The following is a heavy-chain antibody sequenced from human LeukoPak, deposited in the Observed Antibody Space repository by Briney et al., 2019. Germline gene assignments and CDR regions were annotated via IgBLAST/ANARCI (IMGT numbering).Heavy chain of an antibody. V-gene: IGHV1-46*01. CDR1: GYTFTSYY. D-gene: IGHD2-2*02. CDR2: INPSGGST. Sequence: GASVKVSCKASGYTFTSYYMHWVRQAPGQGLEWMGIINPSGGSTSYAQKFQGRVTITADESTSTAYMELSIYCSSTSCYTTFDYWGQGTLVTVSS. CDR3: DY. J-gene: IGHJ4*02.